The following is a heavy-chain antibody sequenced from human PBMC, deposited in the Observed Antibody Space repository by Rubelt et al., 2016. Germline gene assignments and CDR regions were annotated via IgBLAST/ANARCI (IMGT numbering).Heavy chain of an antibody. CDR3: ASSIVVVPAANYYYGMDV. CDR1: GFTFSSYA. CDR2: ISGSGGST. D-gene: IGHD2-2*01. J-gene: IGHJ6*02. Sequence: EVQLLESGGGLVQPGGSLRLSCAASGFTFSSYAMSWVRQAPGKGLEWVSAISGSGGSTYYADSVKGRVTISRDNSKNTLYLQMTSLRAEDTAVYYCASSIVVVPAANYYYGMDVWGQGTTVTVSS. V-gene: IGHV3-23*01.